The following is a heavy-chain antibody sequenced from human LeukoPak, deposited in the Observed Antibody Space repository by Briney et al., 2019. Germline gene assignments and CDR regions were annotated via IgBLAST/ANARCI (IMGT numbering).Heavy chain of an antibody. Sequence: SSETLSLTCAVSGYSISSGYYWGWIRQPPGKGLEWIGSIYHSGSTYYSPSLKSRVTISVDTSKNQFSLKLSSVTAADTAVYYCARSYCGGDCRFDYWGQGTLVTVSS. D-gene: IGHD2-21*01. CDR2: IYHSGST. CDR3: ARSYCGGDCRFDY. CDR1: GYSISSGYY. V-gene: IGHV4-38-2*01. J-gene: IGHJ4*02.